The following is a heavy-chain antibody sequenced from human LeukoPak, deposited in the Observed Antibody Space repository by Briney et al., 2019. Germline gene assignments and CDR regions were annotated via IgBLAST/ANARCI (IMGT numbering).Heavy chain of an antibody. CDR2: IYYSGST. Sequence: PSETLSLTCTVSGGSISSYFWSWIRQPPGKGLEWIGYIYYSGSTNYNPSLKGRVTISVDTSKNQFSLKLSSVTAADTAVYYCARGTGTNSNYWGQGTLVTVSS. CDR1: GGSISSYF. D-gene: IGHD1-7*01. CDR3: ARGTGTNSNY. V-gene: IGHV4-59*01. J-gene: IGHJ4*02.